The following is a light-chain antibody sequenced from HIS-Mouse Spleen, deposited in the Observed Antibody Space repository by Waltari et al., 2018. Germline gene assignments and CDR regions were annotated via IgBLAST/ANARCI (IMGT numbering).Light chain of an antibody. J-gene: IGLJ2*01. V-gene: IGLV3-10*01. Sequence: SYELTQPPSVSVSPGQTARITCSGDALPKKYAYWYQQKSGQAPVLVFYEDSKRPSGIPGRFSGSSSGTMATLTISGAQVEDEADYYCYSTDSSGNHRVFGGGTKLTVL. CDR3: YSTDSSGNHRV. CDR2: EDS. CDR1: ALPKKY.